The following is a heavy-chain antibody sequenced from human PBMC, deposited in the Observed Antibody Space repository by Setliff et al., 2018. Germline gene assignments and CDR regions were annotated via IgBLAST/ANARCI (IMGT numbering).Heavy chain of an antibody. J-gene: IGHJ3*02. CDR3: ARVALVVVIRNAFDI. D-gene: IGHD2-21*01. Sequence: TSETLSLTCTVSGGSISSDYWSWIRQPPGKGLEWIAYIYNRGSTNYNPSLKSRVTISEDTSKNQFSLKLSSVTAADTAVYYCARVALVVVIRNAFDIWGQGTMVTVSS. V-gene: IGHV4-59*12. CDR2: IYNRGST. CDR1: GGSISSDY.